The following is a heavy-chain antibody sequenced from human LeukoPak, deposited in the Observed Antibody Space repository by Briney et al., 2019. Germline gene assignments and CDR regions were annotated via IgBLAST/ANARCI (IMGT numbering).Heavy chain of an antibody. CDR1: GGSFSGYY. CDR2: INHSGST. Sequence: SETLSLTCAVYGGSFSGYYWSWIRQPPGKGLEWIGEINHSGSTNYNPSLKSRVTISVDTSKNQFSLKLSSVTAADTAVYYCARGLGGRNYYGSGSYSSWGQGTLVTVSS. V-gene: IGHV4-34*01. J-gene: IGHJ4*02. CDR3: ARGLGGRNYYGSGSYSS. D-gene: IGHD3-10*01.